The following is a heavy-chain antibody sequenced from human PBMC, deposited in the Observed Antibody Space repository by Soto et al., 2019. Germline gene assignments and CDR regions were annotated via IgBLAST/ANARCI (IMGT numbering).Heavy chain of an antibody. CDR1: GFTFSNYA. D-gene: IGHD4-17*01. CDR3: ARDRGVYGDYVWDY. CDR2: ISNSGGST. J-gene: IGHJ4*02. V-gene: IGHV3-23*01. Sequence: GGSLRLSCAASGFTFSNYAMRWVRQAPGKGLEWVSAISNSGGSTYYTDSVKGRFTISRDNSKNTLYLQMNSLRAEDTAVYYCARDRGVYGDYVWDYWGQGTLVTVSS.